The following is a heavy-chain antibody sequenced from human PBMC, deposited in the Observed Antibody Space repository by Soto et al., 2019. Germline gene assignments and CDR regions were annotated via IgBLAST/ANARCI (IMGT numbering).Heavy chain of an antibody. V-gene: IGHV3-73*01. CDR1: GFAFKDSS. CDR3: TRLISAAQDY. J-gene: IGHJ4*02. D-gene: IGHD3-10*01. CDR2: IRDRAFSYAT. Sequence: EVLLVESGGGLVQPGGSLKLSCAASGFAFKDSSMHWVRQASGKGLEWVGRIRDRAFSYATAYAASVKGRFTISRDDSTNTAYLQMNSLKAEDTAIYYCTRLISAAQDYWGQGTLVTVSS.